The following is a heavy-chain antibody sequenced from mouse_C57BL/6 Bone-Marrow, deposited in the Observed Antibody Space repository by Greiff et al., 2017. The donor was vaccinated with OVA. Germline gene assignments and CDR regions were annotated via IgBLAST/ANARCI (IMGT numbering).Heavy chain of an antibody. CDR2: IYPRSGNT. Sequence: QVQLKQSGAELARPGASVKLSCKASGYTFTSYGISWVKQRPGQGLEWIGEIYPRSGNTYYNEKFKGKATLTADKSSSTAYMELRSLTSEDSAVYFCAREVTTVVVPVWGTGTTVTVSS. CDR1: GYTFTSYG. V-gene: IGHV1-81*01. CDR3: AREVTTVVVPV. J-gene: IGHJ1*03. D-gene: IGHD1-1*01.